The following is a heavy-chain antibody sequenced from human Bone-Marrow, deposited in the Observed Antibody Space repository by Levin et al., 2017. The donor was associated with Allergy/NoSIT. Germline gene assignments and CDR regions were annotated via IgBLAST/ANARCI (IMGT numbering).Heavy chain of an antibody. Sequence: GGSLRLSCAASGFTFSSYAMHWVRQAPGKGLEYVSAISSNGGSTYYANSVKGRLTISRDNSKNTLYLQMGNLRAEDMAVYYCARDQYGDRYYYYGMDVWGQGTTVTVSS. CDR3: ARDQYGDRYYYYGMDV. CDR1: GFTFSSYA. D-gene: IGHD4-17*01. V-gene: IGHV3-64*01. CDR2: ISSNGGST. J-gene: IGHJ6*02.